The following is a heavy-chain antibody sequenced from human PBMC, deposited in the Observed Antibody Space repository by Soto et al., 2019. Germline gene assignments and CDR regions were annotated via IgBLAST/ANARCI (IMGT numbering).Heavy chain of an antibody. D-gene: IGHD6-13*01. CDR1: GGSFSGYY. CDR2: INHSGST. V-gene: IGHV4-34*01. CDR3: ARAPSYGAAAPRLDY. Sequence: QVQLQQWGAGLLKPSETLSLTCAVYGGSFSGYYWSWIRQPPGKGLEWIGEINHSGSTNYNPSLMSRFSVSVDTSKNQFSLKVSSVTAAGTAVYYCARAPSYGAAAPRLDYWGQGTLVTVSS. J-gene: IGHJ4*02.